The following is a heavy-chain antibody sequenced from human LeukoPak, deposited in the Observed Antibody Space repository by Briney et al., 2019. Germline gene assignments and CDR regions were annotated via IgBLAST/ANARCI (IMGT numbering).Heavy chain of an antibody. CDR1: GYPFTSYY. Sequence: ASVKVSCKASGYPFTSYYIHWVRQAPGQGLEWMGIIDPRGGSTSYAQKFQGRVTMTRDTSNSTAYMELSRLRSDDTAVYYCARALEYSSGAGLIFDYWGQGTLIIVSS. D-gene: IGHD6-19*01. J-gene: IGHJ4*02. CDR2: IDPRGGST. V-gene: IGHV1-46*01. CDR3: ARALEYSSGAGLIFDY.